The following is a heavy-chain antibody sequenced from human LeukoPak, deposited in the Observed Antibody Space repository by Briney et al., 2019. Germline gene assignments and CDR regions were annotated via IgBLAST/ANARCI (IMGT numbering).Heavy chain of an antibody. Sequence: PSETLSLTCTVSGYSISSGYYWGWIRQPPGKGLEWIGSIYHSGSTYYNPSLKSRVTISVDTSKNQFSLKLSSVTAADTAVYYCARVPQPRQPPSYWGQGTLVTVSS. J-gene: IGHJ4*02. D-gene: IGHD2-2*01. CDR3: ARVPQPRQPPSY. CDR2: IYHSGST. V-gene: IGHV4-38-2*02. CDR1: GYSISSGYY.